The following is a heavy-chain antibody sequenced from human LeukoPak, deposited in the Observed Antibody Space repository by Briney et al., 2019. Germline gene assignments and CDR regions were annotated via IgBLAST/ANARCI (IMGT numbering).Heavy chain of an antibody. J-gene: IGHJ3*02. CDR2: ISAYNGNT. CDR3: ARGLQENLAWLQAFSAFDI. D-gene: IGHD5-24*01. Sequence: ASVKVSCKASGYTFTSYGISWVRQAPGQGLEWMGWISAYNGNTNYAQKLQGRVTMTTDTSTSTAYMELRSLRSDDTAVYYCARGLQENLAWLQAFSAFDIWGQGTMVTISS. V-gene: IGHV1-18*01. CDR1: GYTFTSYG.